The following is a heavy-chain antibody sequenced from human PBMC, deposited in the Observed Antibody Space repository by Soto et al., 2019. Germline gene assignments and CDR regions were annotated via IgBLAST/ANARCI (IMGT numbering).Heavy chain of an antibody. J-gene: IGHJ6*02. D-gene: IGHD2-2*02. CDR2: ISSSGSTI. Sequence: EVQLVESGGGLVQPGGSLRLSCAASGFTFSSYEMNWVRQAPGKGLEWVSYISSSGSTIYYADSVKGRFTISRDNAKNPLYLQMNSLRAEDTAVYYCARSSEYCSSTSCYTGYYYYGMDVWGQGTTVTVSS. CDR3: ARSSEYCSSTSCYTGYYYYGMDV. CDR1: GFTFSSYE. V-gene: IGHV3-48*03.